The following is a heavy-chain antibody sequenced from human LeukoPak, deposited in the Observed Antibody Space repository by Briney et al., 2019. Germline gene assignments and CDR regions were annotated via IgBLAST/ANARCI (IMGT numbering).Heavy chain of an antibody. CDR1: GGSISSYY. CDR2: IYTSGST. Sequence: SETLSLTCTVSGGSISSYYWSWIRQPAGKGLEWIGRIYTSGSTNYNPSLKSRVTMSVDTSKNQFSLKLSSVTAADTAIYYCAKDPLGGDETDYWGQGILVTVSS. V-gene: IGHV4-4*07. J-gene: IGHJ4*02. CDR3: AKDPLGGDETDY. D-gene: IGHD3-16*01.